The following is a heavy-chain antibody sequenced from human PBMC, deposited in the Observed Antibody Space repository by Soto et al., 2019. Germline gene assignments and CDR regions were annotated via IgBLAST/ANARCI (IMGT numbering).Heavy chain of an antibody. J-gene: IGHJ6*02. Sequence: GSLRLSCAASGFTFSSYWMSWVRQAPGKGLEWVANIKQDGSEKYYVDSVKGRFTISRDNAKNSLYLQMNSLRAEDTAVYYCARDKVITFGGVIVTYYYYDMDVWGQGTTVTVSS. V-gene: IGHV3-7*01. CDR1: GFTFSSYW. CDR3: ARDKVITFGGVIVTYYYYDMDV. CDR2: IKQDGSEK. D-gene: IGHD3-16*02.